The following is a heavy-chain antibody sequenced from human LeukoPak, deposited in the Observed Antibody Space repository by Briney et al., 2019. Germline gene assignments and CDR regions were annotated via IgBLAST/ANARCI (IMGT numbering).Heavy chain of an antibody. V-gene: IGHV1-2*02. CDR1: GYTFTGYY. CDR3: ARDDVLLWFGEFHHYYYYMVV. Sequence: ASVTVSCKASGYTFTGYYMHWVRQAPGQGLEWMGWINPNSGGTNYAQKFQGRVTMTRDTSISTAYMELSKLRSDDTAVYYCARDDVLLWFGEFHHYYYYMVVWGKGTTVTVSS. J-gene: IGHJ6*03. D-gene: IGHD3-10*01. CDR2: INPNSGGT.